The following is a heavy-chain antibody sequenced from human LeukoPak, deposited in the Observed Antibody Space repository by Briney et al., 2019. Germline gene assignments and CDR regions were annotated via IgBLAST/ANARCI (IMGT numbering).Heavy chain of an antibody. CDR2: IYYSGST. V-gene: IGHV4-59*12. Sequence: SETLSLTCTVSGGSISSYYWSWIRRPPGKGLEWIGYIYYSGSTNYNPSLKSRVTISVDTSKNQFSLKLSSVTAADTAVYYCARELRGGYSGYEGFDYWGQGTLVTVSS. D-gene: IGHD5-12*01. CDR1: GGSISSYY. J-gene: IGHJ4*02. CDR3: ARELRGGYSGYEGFDY.